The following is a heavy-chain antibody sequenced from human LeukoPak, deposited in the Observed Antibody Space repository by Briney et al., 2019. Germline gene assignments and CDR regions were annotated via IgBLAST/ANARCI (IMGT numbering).Heavy chain of an antibody. D-gene: IGHD5-12*01. V-gene: IGHV3-30*18. CDR3: AKEGGYEPDY. CDR2: ISYDGSNK. J-gene: IGHJ4*02. Sequence: GRSLRLSCAASGFTFSSYGMHWVRQAPGKGLEWVAVISYDGSNKYYADSVKGRFTISRDNSKNTLYLQMNSLRAEDTAAYYCAKEGGYEPDYWGQGTLVTVSS. CDR1: GFTFSSYG.